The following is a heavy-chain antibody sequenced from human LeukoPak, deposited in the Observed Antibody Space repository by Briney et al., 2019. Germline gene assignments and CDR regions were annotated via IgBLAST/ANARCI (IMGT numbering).Heavy chain of an antibody. Sequence: PGTSLRLSCSVSGFTFKAFRMHWVRQAPGKGLEWVAFISEDGDNDSYADSVKGRFTISRDNYENTLHLQMNSLRSEDTAVYYCARVSRCRPNWGQGTLVTVSS. J-gene: IGHJ4*02. CDR3: ARVSRCRPN. CDR2: ISEDGDND. V-gene: IGHV3-30*03. CDR1: GFTFKAFR. D-gene: IGHD6-6*01.